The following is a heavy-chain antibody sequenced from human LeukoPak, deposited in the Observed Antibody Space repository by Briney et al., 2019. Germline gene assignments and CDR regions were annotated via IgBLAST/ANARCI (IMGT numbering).Heavy chain of an antibody. D-gene: IGHD6-13*01. J-gene: IGHJ4*02. CDR2: ISGSGGST. Sequence: GGSLRLSCAASGFTFSSYAMSWVRQAPGKGLEWVSAISGSGGSTYYADSVKGRFTISRDNAKNSLYLQMNSLRAEDTAVYYCARGPSSSWYMVDYWGQGTLVTVSS. V-gene: IGHV3-23*01. CDR3: ARGPSSSWYMVDY. CDR1: GFTFSSYA.